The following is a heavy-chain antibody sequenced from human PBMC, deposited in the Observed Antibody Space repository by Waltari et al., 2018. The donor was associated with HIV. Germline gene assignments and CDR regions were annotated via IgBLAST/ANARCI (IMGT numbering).Heavy chain of an antibody. CDR2: ISYDGSNK. Sequence: QVQPVESGGGVVQPGTSLRLSCAAAGVTSSGYAMHWVRQGPGKGLEWVAVISYDGSNKDYADSVKGRITISRDNSKNTLYLQMNSLRAEDTALYYCARDDFAYWGQGTLVTVSS. V-gene: IGHV3-30*01. CDR1: GVTSSGYA. J-gene: IGHJ4*02. CDR3: ARDDFAY.